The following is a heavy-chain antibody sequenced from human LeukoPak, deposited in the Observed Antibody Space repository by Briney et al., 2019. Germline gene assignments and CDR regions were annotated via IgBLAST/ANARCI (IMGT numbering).Heavy chain of an antibody. V-gene: IGHV3-23*01. CDR1: GFSFSSYA. CDR3: SKGGATPYGSSPFDY. J-gene: IGHJ4*02. CDR2: ISGSGVST. D-gene: IGHD6-6*01. Sequence: GGSLRLSCAASGFSFSSYAMNWVRQAPGKGLEWVSRISGSGVSTYYADSVKGRFTISRDNSKNTLYLQMNSLRAEDTAVYYCSKGGATPYGSSPFDYWGQGTLVTVSS.